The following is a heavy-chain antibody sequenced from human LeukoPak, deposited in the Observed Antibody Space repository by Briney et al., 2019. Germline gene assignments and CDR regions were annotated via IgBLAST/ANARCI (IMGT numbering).Heavy chain of an antibody. CDR1: GFTFSSYA. J-gene: IGHJ5*02. CDR2: ISGSGGST. V-gene: IGHV3-23*01. Sequence: PGGSLRLSCAASGFTFSSYAMSWVRQAPGKGLERVSAISGSGGSTYYADSVKGRFTISRDNSKNTLYLQMNSLRAEDTAVYYCAKQFWRTQRYNWFDPWGQGTLVTVSS. CDR3: AKQFWRTQRYNWFDP. D-gene: IGHD3-3*01.